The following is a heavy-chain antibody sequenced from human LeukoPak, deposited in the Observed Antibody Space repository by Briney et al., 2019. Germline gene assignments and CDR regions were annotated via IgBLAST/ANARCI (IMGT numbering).Heavy chain of an antibody. J-gene: IGHJ6*02. CDR2: INHSGST. CDR1: GGSFSGYY. V-gene: IGHV4-34*01. CDR3: ARVLSGYSYGFYYYYGMDV. Sequence: SETLSLTCAVYGGSFSGYYWSWIRQPPGKGLEWIGEINHSGSTNYNPSLTSRITISVDTSKNQFSLKLSSVLAADTAVYYCARVLSGYSYGFYYYYGMDVWGQGTTVTVSS. D-gene: IGHD5-18*01.